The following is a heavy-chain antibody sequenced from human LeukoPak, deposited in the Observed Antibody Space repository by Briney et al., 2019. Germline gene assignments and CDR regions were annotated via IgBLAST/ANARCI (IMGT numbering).Heavy chain of an antibody. Sequence: PGGSLTLSCTVSAFTFSAHRMSWVRQAPGKGLEWVANIYQGGSETHYVDSVKGRLPLTRDNAKNSLYLHLSSLRAEGTAVYYCAREGTFGYRYFDYWGQGALVTASS. V-gene: IGHV3-7*01. J-gene: IGHJ4*02. CDR2: IYQGGSET. CDR1: AFTFSAHR. CDR3: AREGTFGYRYFDY. D-gene: IGHD3-3*01.